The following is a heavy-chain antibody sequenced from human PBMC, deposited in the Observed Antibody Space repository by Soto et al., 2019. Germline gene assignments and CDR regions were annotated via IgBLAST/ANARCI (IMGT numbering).Heavy chain of an antibody. CDR2: IYYSGST. Sequence: SETLSLTCTVSGGSISSSSYYWGWIRQPPGKGLEWIGSIYYSGSTYYNPSLKSRVTISVDTSKNQFSLKLSSVTAADTAVYYCARGWLRPYYYYYGMDVLGQGTTVTVSS. D-gene: IGHD3-16*01. CDR3: ARGWLRPYYYYYGMDV. V-gene: IGHV4-39*01. J-gene: IGHJ6*02. CDR1: GGSISSSSYY.